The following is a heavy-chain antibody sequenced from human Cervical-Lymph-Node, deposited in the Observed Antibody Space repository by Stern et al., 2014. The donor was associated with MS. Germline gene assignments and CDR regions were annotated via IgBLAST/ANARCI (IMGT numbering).Heavy chain of an antibody. CDR3: ARHSSYYYGSPSSS. Sequence: EVQLEESGAEVKKPGESLKISCQGSGYSFHSYWIAWVRQMPGKGLEWMGVIYPGDSDTRYSPSFQGQVTISADKSTSTAYLQWSSLKASDTAMYFCARHSSYYYGSPSSSWGQGTLVTVSS. V-gene: IGHV5-51*01. D-gene: IGHD3-10*01. CDR2: IYPGDSDT. J-gene: IGHJ5*02. CDR1: GYSFHSYW.